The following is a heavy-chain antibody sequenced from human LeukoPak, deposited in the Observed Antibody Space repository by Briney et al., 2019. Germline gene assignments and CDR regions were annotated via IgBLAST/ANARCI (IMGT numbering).Heavy chain of an antibody. D-gene: IGHD3-3*01. CDR3: ARDRDFWSGSYYYGMDV. CDR2: IYYSGST. V-gene: IGHV4-59*01. J-gene: IGHJ6*02. Sequence: SETLSLTCTVSGDSISSYYWSWIRQPPGKGLEWIGYIYYSGSTNYNPSLKSRVTISLDTPKNQFSLKATSVTAADTAVYYCARDRDFWSGSYYYGMDVWGQGTTVTVSS. CDR1: GDSISSYY.